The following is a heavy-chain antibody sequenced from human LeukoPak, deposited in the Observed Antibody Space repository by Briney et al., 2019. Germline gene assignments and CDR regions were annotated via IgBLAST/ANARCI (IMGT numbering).Heavy chain of an antibody. CDR1: GGSISNYY. CDR2: IYASGST. D-gene: IGHD2/OR15-2a*01. V-gene: IGHV4-4*07. Sequence: AETLSLTCSVSGGSISNYYWNWLRQPAGKGLEWIGRIYASGSTNYNPSLKSRITISMDKSKNHFSLNLKSVTAADTAFYYCARDFYGDDGHHPFDYWGQGIQVTVSS. J-gene: IGHJ4*02. CDR3: ARDFYGDDGHHPFDY.